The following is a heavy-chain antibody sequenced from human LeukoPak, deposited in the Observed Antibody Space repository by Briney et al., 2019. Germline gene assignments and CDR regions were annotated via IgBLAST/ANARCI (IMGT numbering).Heavy chain of an antibody. CDR1: GFTFSIYD. V-gene: IGHV3-33*08. CDR2: IWYDGSNK. D-gene: IGHD6-13*01. Sequence: GGSLRLSCEASGFTFSIYDMYWVRQAPGKGLEWVAVIWYDGSNKYYADSVKGRFTISRDNSKNTLYLQMNSLRAEDTAVYYCARDSLIAAGAAGYWGQGTLVTVSS. J-gene: IGHJ4*02. CDR3: ARDSLIAAGAAGY.